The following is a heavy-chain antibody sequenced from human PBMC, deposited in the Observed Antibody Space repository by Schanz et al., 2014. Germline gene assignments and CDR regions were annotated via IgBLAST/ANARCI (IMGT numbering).Heavy chain of an antibody. CDR2: ISSSSSYT. V-gene: IGHV3-11*06. D-gene: IGHD6-19*01. Sequence: QVPLVESGGGLVKPGGSLRLSCVASGFTFSDYYMSWIRQAPGKGLEWVSYISSSSSYTNYADSVKGRFTISRDNAKNSLYLQMNSLRAEDTAVYYCARSYSSGWYPYYYGMDVWGQGTTVTVSS. CDR3: ARSYSSGWYPYYYGMDV. J-gene: IGHJ6*02. CDR1: GFTFSDYY.